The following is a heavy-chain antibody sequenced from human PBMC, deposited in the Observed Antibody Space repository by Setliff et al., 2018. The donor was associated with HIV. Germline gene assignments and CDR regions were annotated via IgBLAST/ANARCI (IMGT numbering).Heavy chain of an antibody. Sequence: LSLSCAASGFIFNSYTMSWVRQAPGKGLEWVSFISRSNSYIYYADSVKGRFTISRDNAKNTLYLQMNSLRAEDTAVYYCARGGSNSWSPFDYWGQGTLVTVSS. D-gene: IGHD6-13*01. V-gene: IGHV3-21*01. CDR3: ARGGSNSWSPFDY. CDR2: ISRSNSYI. J-gene: IGHJ4*02. CDR1: GFIFNSYT.